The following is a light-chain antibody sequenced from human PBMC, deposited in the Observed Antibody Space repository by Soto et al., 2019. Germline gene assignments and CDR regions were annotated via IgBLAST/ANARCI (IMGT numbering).Light chain of an antibody. CDR2: GAS. J-gene: IGKJ1*01. V-gene: IGKV3-20*01. Sequence: ENVLTQSPGTLSLSPGERATLSCRASQIVSSSYLAWYQQKPRQAPRLLIYGASSRATGIPDRFSGSGSGTDFTLTISRLEPEDFAVYYCQQYGSAPRTFGQGTKVDIK. CDR1: QIVSSSY. CDR3: QQYGSAPRT.